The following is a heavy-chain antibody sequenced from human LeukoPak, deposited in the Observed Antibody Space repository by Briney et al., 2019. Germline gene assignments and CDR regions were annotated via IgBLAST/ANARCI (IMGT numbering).Heavy chain of an antibody. J-gene: IGHJ3*01. V-gene: IGHV5-51*01. CDR2: IYPDDSDS. Sequence: GESLKISCNGSGYRFNAYWIAWVRQMPGQGLEWMGIIYPDDSDSRYSPSFQGQVTISADKSVRTAYLQWSSLKASDTAMYYCARPNITSYYDSRGYDAFDVWGQGTMVTVSS. D-gene: IGHD3-22*01. CDR1: GYRFNAYW. CDR3: ARPNITSYYDSRGYDAFDV.